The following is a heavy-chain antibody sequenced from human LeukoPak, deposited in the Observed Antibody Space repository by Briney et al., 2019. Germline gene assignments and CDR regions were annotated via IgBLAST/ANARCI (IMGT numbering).Heavy chain of an antibody. CDR3: ATARVGATTFDY. Sequence: ASVKVSCKVSGYTLTELSMHWVRQAPGKGLEWMGGFDPEDGETIYAQKFQGRVTMTEDTSTDTAYMELSSLRSGDTAVYYCATARVGATTFDYWGQGTLVTVSS. CDR2: FDPEDGET. V-gene: IGHV1-24*01. CDR1: GYTLTELS. D-gene: IGHD1-26*01. J-gene: IGHJ4*02.